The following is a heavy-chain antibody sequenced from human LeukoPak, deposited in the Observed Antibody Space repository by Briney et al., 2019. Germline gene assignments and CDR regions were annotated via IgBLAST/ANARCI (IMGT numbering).Heavy chain of an antibody. J-gene: IGHJ4*02. CDR2: INPNSGGT. CDR3: ARGTRSSGYDFDY. Sequence: ASVKVSCKASGHTFTGYYMHWVRQAPGQGLEWMGRINPNSGGTNYAQKFQGRVTITRDTSISTAYMGLSRLRSDDTAVYYCARGTRSSGYDFDYWGQGTLVTVSS. V-gene: IGHV1-2*06. CDR1: GHTFTGYY. D-gene: IGHD3-22*01.